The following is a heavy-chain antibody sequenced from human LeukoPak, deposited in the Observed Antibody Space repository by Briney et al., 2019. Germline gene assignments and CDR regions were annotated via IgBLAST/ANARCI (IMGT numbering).Heavy chain of an antibody. CDR2: IYYSGST. D-gene: IGHD3-22*01. CDR3: ARVYDSSGYGHAFDI. J-gene: IGHJ3*02. Sequence: SETLSLTCTVSGGSISSYYWSWIRQPPGKGLEWIGYIYYSGSTNYNPSLKSRVTISVDTSKNQFSLKLSSVTAADTAVYYCARVYDSSGYGHAFDIWGQGTMVTVSS. V-gene: IGHV4-59*01. CDR1: GGSISSYY.